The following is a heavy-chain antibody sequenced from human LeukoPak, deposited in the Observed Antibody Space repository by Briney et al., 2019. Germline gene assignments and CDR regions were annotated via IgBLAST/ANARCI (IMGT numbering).Heavy chain of an antibody. D-gene: IGHD3-22*01. CDR3: ARAMAYYYDSSGLN. CDR2: ISSSSTYI. CDR1: GFSFSHYA. V-gene: IGHV3-21*01. J-gene: IGHJ4*02. Sequence: GGSLRLSCAASGFSFSHYAMNWVCQAPGKGLEWVSAISSSSTYIQYADSVKGRFTISRDDAKNSLYLQMNSLRAEDTAVYYCARAMAYYYDSSGLNWGQGTLVTVSS.